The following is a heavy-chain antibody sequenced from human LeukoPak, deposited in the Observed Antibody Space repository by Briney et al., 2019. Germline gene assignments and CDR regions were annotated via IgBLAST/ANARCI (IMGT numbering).Heavy chain of an antibody. J-gene: IGHJ4*02. CDR2: INHSGST. V-gene: IGHV4-34*01. CDR3: AARDVLTGLHDY. D-gene: IGHD3-9*01. Sequence: PSETLSLTCAVYGGSFSGYYWSWIRQPPGKGLEWIGEINHSGSTNYNPSLKSRVTISVDTSKSQFSLKLSSVTAADTAVCYCAARDVLTGLHDYWGQGTLVTVSS. CDR1: GGSFSGYY.